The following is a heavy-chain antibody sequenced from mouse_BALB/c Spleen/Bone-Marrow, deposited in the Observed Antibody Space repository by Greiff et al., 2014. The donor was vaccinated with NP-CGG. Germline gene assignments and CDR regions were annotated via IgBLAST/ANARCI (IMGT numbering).Heavy chain of an antibody. CDR3: ARGGGNPYYYAMDY. Sequence: DVQLVESGGGLVQPGGSLKVSCAASGFTFRNYGMSWVRQTPDKRLELVGSFNSNGANTFYADSVKGRFSISRDNAKNTLYLQMSRLKSEDTSMYYCARGGGNPYYYAMDYWGQGTSVTVSS. J-gene: IGHJ4*01. CDR1: GFTFRNYG. CDR2: FNSNGANT. D-gene: IGHD2-1*01. V-gene: IGHV5-6-3*01.